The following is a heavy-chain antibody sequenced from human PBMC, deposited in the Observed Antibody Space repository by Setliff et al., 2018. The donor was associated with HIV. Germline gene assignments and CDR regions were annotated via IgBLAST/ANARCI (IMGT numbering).Heavy chain of an antibody. CDR3: ARYSTLTTNFDY. D-gene: IGHD4-17*01. J-gene: IGHJ4*02. CDR1: GASISGSF. Sequence: NPSETLSLTCSVSGASISGSFWGWIRQPPGKGLEWIATIPHNGGTYYNPDPSLTGRVTISLDTSKNQFSLKLAFVTAADTAVYYCARYSTLTTNFDYWGQGTLVTVSS. CDR2: IPHNGGT. V-gene: IGHV4-38-2*01.